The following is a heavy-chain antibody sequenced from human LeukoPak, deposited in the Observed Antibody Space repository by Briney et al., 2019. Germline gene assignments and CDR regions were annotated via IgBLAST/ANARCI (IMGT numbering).Heavy chain of an antibody. CDR2: INPNSGGT. Sequence: ASVKVSCKASGYTFTGYYMHWVRQAPGQGLEWMGWINPNSGGTNYAQKFQGRVTMTRDTSISTAYMELSRLRSDDTAVYYCARDPTYSGLYYFDYWGQGTLATVSS. CDR1: GYTFTGYY. CDR3: ARDPTYSGLYYFDY. D-gene: IGHD5-12*01. J-gene: IGHJ4*02. V-gene: IGHV1-2*02.